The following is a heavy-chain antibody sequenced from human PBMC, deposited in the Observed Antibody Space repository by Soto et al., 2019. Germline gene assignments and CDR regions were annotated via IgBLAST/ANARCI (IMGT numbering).Heavy chain of an antibody. Sequence: QVQLQESGPGLVKPSQTLSLTCTVSGGSISSGGYYWSWIRQHPGKGLEWIGYIYYSGSTYYNPSLKSRVTISVDTYKNQFSLKLSSVTAADTAVYYCARVVYYYDSSGYPLGWFDPWGQGTLVTVSS. J-gene: IGHJ5*02. CDR3: ARVVYYYDSSGYPLGWFDP. CDR2: IYYSGST. D-gene: IGHD3-22*01. V-gene: IGHV4-31*03. CDR1: GGSISSGGYY.